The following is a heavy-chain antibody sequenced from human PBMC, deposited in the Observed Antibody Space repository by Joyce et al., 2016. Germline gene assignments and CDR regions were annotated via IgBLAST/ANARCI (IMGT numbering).Heavy chain of an antibody. CDR3: ARITYDSSGAKSPFDY. V-gene: IGHV2-70*15. J-gene: IGHJ4*02. Sequence: QVTLRESGPALVKPTQTLTLTCTFSGFSLSTSGMCVNWIRQPPGTALEWLARIDWDDDKWYSTSLKTRLTISKDTSKNQVVLTMTNMYPVDTATYYCARITYDSSGAKSPFDYWGLGTLVTVSS. D-gene: IGHD3-22*01. CDR1: GFSLSTSGMC. CDR2: IDWDDDK.